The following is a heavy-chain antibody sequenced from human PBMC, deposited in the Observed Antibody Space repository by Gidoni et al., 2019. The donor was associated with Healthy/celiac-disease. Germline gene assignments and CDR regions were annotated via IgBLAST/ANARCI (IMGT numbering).Heavy chain of an antibody. CDR2: ISYDGSNK. Sequence: QVQLVESGGGVVQPGRSLRLSCAASGFTFSSYGMHWVRQAPGTGLEWVAVISYDGSNKYYADSVKGRFTISRDNSKNTLYLQMNSLRAEDTAVYYCAKDPHIFDSYGPTHVDYWGQGTLVTVSS. V-gene: IGHV3-30*18. CDR3: AKDPHIFDSYGPTHVDY. J-gene: IGHJ4*02. D-gene: IGHD5-18*01. CDR1: GFTFSSYG.